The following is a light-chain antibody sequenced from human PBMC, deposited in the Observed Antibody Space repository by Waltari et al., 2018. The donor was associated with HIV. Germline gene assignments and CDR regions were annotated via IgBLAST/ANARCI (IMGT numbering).Light chain of an antibody. V-gene: IGKV3D-15*01. J-gene: IGKJ2*02. CDR1: QNIGSY. Sequence: VLLTQSPVTLSVSPGDRVTLSCSASQNIGSYLAWYQQKTGQPPSLLVYGASIRAPGIPARFTGSGSGTDFNLIIDGLQPDDCALYYCHQYNDWPRCTFGQGTKVEIK. CDR2: GAS. CDR3: HQYNDWPRCT.